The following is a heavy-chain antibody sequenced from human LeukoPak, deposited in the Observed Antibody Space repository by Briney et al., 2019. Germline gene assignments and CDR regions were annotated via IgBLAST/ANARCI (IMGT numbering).Heavy chain of an antibody. Sequence: PGGSLRLSCAASGFPFDYYAMNWVRQAPGKGLEWVSATGASGHSTYYADSVKGRFTISRDNAKNSLYLQMNSLRAEDTALYYCAKDTVDSSSSGYYYMDVWGKGTTVTVSS. D-gene: IGHD6-6*01. CDR2: TGASGHST. J-gene: IGHJ6*03. CDR1: GFPFDYYA. CDR3: AKDTVDSSSSGYYYMDV. V-gene: IGHV3-23*01.